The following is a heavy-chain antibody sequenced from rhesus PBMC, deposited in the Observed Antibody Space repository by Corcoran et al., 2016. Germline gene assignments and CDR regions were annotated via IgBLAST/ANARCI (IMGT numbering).Heavy chain of an antibody. Sequence: QVQLQESGPGLVKPLETLSLTCAVSGGSLSSNYWSWIRQAPGKGLEWIGYIYGSGSSANDTPPLKSRVTRSVDTSKNQLSLKLSSVTAADPAVYYCARHLDVWGRGVLVTVSS. CDR2: IYGSGSSA. V-gene: IGHV4S11*01. CDR3: ARHLDV. CDR1: GGSLSSNY. J-gene: IGHJ5-2*02.